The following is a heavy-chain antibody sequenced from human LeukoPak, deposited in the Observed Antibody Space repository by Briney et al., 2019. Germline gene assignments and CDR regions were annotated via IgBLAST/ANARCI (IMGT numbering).Heavy chain of an antibody. Sequence: PSETLSLTCTVPGGSISSYYWSWIRQPPGKGLEWIGYIYYSGSTNYNPSLKSRVTISVDRSKNQFSLKLSSVTAADTAVYYCARVVVAATAVDYWGQGTLVTVSS. J-gene: IGHJ4*02. D-gene: IGHD2-15*01. CDR2: IYYSGST. CDR3: ARVVVAATAVDY. CDR1: GGSISSYY. V-gene: IGHV4-59*12.